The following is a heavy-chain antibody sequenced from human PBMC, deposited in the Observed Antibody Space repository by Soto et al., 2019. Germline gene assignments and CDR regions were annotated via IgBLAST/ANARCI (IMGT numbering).Heavy chain of an antibody. J-gene: IGHJ6*02. CDR2: ISGSGGST. Sequence: GGSLRLSCAASGFTFSSYAMSWVRQAPGNGLEWVSAISGSGGSTYYADSVKGRFTISRDNAKNSLYLQMNSLRAEDTAVYYCARVQDLPGGMDVWGQGTTVTVSS. CDR3: ARVQDLPGGMDV. D-gene: IGHD2-2*01. CDR1: GFTFSSYA. V-gene: IGHV3-23*01.